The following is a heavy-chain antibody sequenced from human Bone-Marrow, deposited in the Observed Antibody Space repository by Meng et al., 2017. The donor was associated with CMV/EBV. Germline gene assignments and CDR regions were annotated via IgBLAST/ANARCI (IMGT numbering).Heavy chain of an antibody. V-gene: IGHV4-39*07. Sequence: SETLSLTCTFSGGSISSSSYYWGWIRQPPGKGLEWIVSIYYSGSTYYNPSLKSRVTISVDTSKNQFSLKLSSVTAADTAVYYCARITSNDAFDIWGQGTMVTVSS. J-gene: IGHJ3*02. CDR1: GGSISSSSYY. CDR3: ARITSNDAFDI. D-gene: IGHD3-10*01. CDR2: IYYSGST.